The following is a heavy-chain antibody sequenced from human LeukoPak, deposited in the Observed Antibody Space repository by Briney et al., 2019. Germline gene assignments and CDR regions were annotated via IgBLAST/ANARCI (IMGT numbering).Heavy chain of an antibody. J-gene: IGHJ6*02. V-gene: IGHV1-18*01. CDR2: ISGYNGNT. Sequence: ASVKVSCKASGYTFTSYGISWLRQAPGQGLEWLGWISGYNGNTNYAQKFQGRVTMTTDTPTSTAYMELSSLRSEDTAVYYCASRTLYCSGGSCEYGMDVWGQGTTVTVSS. CDR3: ASRTLYCSGGSCEYGMDV. D-gene: IGHD2-15*01. CDR1: GYTFTSYG.